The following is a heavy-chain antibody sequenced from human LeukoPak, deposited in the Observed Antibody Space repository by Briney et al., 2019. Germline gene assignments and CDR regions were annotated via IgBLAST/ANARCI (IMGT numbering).Heavy chain of an antibody. CDR3: ASIAGQHSSSWSQDEPHYYYGMDV. CDR2: IYYSGST. D-gene: IGHD6-13*01. J-gene: IGHJ6*02. Sequence: SETLSLTCTVSGGSISSGDYYWSWIRQPPGKGLEWIGYIYYSGSTYYNPSLKSRVTISVDTSKNQFSLKLSSVTAADTAVYYCASIAGQHSSSWSQDEPHYYYGMDVWGQGTTVTVSS. CDR1: GGSISSGDYY. V-gene: IGHV4-30-4*08.